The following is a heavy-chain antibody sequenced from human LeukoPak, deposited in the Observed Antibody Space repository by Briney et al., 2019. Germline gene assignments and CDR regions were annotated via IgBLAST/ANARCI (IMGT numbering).Heavy chain of an antibody. V-gene: IGHV4-59*01. D-gene: IGHD5-24*01. CDR2: IYYIGST. CDR3: ARDRREHYYYYYMDV. J-gene: IGHJ6*03. CDR1: DVSISSYY. Sequence: SETLSLTCTVSDVSISSYYWSWIRQPPGKGLEWIGYIYYIGSTNYNPSLKSRVTISVDTSKSQFSLKLSSVTAADTAVYYCARDRREHYYYYYMDVWGKGTTVTVSS.